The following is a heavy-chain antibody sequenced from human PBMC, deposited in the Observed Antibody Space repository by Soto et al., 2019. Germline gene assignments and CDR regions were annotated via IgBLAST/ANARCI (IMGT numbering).Heavy chain of an antibody. V-gene: IGHV4-31*03. Sequence: QVQLQESGPGLVKPSQTLSLTCTVPGGSISSGGYYWSWLRQHPGERLEWIGYIYYSRSTYYNPSLYSRVTIALDTSGNHFSLKLTSVTAADTAVYYCARGYGKNPYSFDYWGQGTLVTVSS. CDR2: IYYSRST. CDR3: ARGYGKNPYSFDY. CDR1: GGSISSGGYY. D-gene: IGHD5-18*01. J-gene: IGHJ4*02.